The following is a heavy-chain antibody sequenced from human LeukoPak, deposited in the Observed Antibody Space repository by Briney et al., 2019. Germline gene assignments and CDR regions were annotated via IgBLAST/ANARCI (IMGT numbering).Heavy chain of an antibody. D-gene: IGHD3-3*01. CDR1: GFTFSDYY. J-gene: IGHJ4*02. CDR3: ARDRLRIFGVVTYMFDY. Sequence: PGGSLRLSCAASGFTFSDYYMSWLRQAPGKGLEWVSYISSSGSTIYYADSVKGRFPISRDNAKNSLYLQMNSLRAEDTAVYYCARDRLRIFGVVTYMFDYWGQGTLVTVSS. CDR2: ISSSGSTI. V-gene: IGHV3-11*01.